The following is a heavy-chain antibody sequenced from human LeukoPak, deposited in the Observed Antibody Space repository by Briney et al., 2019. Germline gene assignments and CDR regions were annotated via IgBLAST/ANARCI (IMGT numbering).Heavy chain of an antibody. CDR2: IHYSGFT. Sequence: SETLSLTCTVSGDSISSSYCSWIRQPPGKGLEWIGCIHYSGFTNYSPSLKRRVSISLDTSKKQFSLRLTSVTAADTAVYYCARDRNIHGGSYFDSWGQGTLVTVSS. D-gene: IGHD2-15*01. J-gene: IGHJ4*02. V-gene: IGHV4-59*13. CDR1: GDSISSSY. CDR3: ARDRNIHGGSYFDS.